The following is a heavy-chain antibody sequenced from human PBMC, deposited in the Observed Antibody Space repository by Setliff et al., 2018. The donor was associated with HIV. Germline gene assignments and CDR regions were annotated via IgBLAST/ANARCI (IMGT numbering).Heavy chain of an antibody. V-gene: IGHV1-18*01. CDR3: AKTTPQPHYYYYVDV. Sequence: ASVKVSCKASGYIFSTYGISWVRQAPGQGLEWMGWISASNGNTRYAQKVQGRVTLTTDTSTNTAYMELRSLRSDDAAVYYCAKTTPQPHYYYYVDVWGKGTTVTVSS. J-gene: IGHJ6*03. CDR2: ISASNGNT. CDR1: GYIFSTYG. D-gene: IGHD4-4*01.